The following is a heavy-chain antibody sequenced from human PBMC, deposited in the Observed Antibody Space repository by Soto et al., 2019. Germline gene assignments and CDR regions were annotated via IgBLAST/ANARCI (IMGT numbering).Heavy chain of an antibody. J-gene: IGHJ5*02. V-gene: IGHV1-3*01. Sequence: GASVKVSCKSSGFTFTSYAIHWLRQAPGQRPQWMGWINVGSGNTKYSQDFQGRVTFTRDTFATTAYLERSSLRSEDTAVYYCARVPPWGNSAGDYYIQHYDAWGQGTPVTVSS. CDR1: GFTFTSYA. CDR3: ARVPPWGNSAGDYYIQHYDA. CDR2: INVGSGNT. D-gene: IGHD3-22*01.